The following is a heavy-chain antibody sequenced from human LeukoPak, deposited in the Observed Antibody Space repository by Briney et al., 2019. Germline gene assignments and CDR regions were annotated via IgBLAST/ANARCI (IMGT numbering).Heavy chain of an antibody. CDR3: AREGITGTTRGYYFDY. Sequence: GGSLRLSCAASGFTFSNYWMHWVRQAPGKGLVWVSRIKSDGSSTSYADSVKGRFTISRDNAKNTLYLQMNSLGNEDTAVYFCAREGITGTTRGYYFDYWGQGTLVTVSS. D-gene: IGHD1-7*01. CDR2: IKSDGSST. CDR1: GFTFSNYW. V-gene: IGHV3-74*01. J-gene: IGHJ4*02.